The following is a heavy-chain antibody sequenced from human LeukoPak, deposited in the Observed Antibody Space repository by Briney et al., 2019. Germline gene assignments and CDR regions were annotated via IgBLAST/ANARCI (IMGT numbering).Heavy chain of an antibody. CDR3: ARAVGYGSGTYRQYYFDY. CDR2: FNPNSGGT. D-gene: IGHD3-10*01. Sequence: ASVKVSCKASGYTFTGYYIHWVRQAPGQGLEWMGWFNPNSGGTNYAQNFQGRVTMSRDTSISTAYMDLSRLISDDTAVYYCARAVGYGSGTYRQYYFDYWGQGTLVTVSS. J-gene: IGHJ4*02. V-gene: IGHV1-2*02. CDR1: GYTFTGYY.